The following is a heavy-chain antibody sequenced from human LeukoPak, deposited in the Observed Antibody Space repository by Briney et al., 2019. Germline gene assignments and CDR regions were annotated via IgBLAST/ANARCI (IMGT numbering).Heavy chain of an antibody. Sequence: PGRSLRLSCAASGFTFSSYAMHWVRQAPGKGLEWVAVISYDGSNKYYADSVKGRFTISRDNSKNTLYLQMNSLRAEDTAVYYCARVDVVVPAAIRYYMDVWGKGTTVTISS. CDR2: ISYDGSNK. CDR1: GFTFSSYA. CDR3: ARVDVVVPAAIRYYMDV. D-gene: IGHD2-2*01. J-gene: IGHJ6*03. V-gene: IGHV3-30-3*01.